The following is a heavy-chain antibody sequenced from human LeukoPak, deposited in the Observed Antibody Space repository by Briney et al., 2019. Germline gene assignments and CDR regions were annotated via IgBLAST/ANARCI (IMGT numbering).Heavy chain of an antibody. CDR1: GFTFSGSA. CDR2: IRSTANGYAT. D-gene: IGHD3-10*01. J-gene: IGHJ4*02. Sequence: GGSLRLSCAASGFTFSGSALHWVRQASGKGLEWVGRIRSTANGYATAYAASVKGRFTISRDDSKNTAYLQMGSLKTEDTAVYYCTGNYHGSGSYADFDYWGQGTLVTVSS. V-gene: IGHV3-73*01. CDR3: TGNYHGSGSYADFDY.